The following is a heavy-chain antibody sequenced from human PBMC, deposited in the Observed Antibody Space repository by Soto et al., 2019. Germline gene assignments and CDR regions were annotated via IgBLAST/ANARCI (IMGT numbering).Heavy chain of an antibody. J-gene: IGHJ5*02. CDR3: AKDSSGYLNWFDP. Sequence: QVQLVESGGGVVQPGRSLRLSCAASGFTFSSSAMHWVRQAPGKGLEWVAIISYDGSNKDYVDSVKGRFTISRDNSKNTLYLQMNSLRAEDTAVYYCAKDSSGYLNWFDPWGQGTLVTVSS. CDR2: ISYDGSNK. CDR1: GFTFSSSA. D-gene: IGHD3-22*01. V-gene: IGHV3-30*18.